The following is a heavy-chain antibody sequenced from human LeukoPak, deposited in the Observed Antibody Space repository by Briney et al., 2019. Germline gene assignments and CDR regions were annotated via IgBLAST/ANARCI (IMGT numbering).Heavy chain of an antibody. CDR1: GYTFTSYG. Sequence: ASVKVSCKASGYTFTSYGISWVRQAPGQGLEWMGWISAYNGNTNYAQKLQGRVTMTTDTSTSTAYMELRSLRSDDTAVYYCASLVVVAATRSYFDYSGQGTLVTVSS. V-gene: IGHV1-18*01. CDR2: ISAYNGNT. D-gene: IGHD2-15*01. J-gene: IGHJ4*02. CDR3: ASLVVVAATRSYFDY.